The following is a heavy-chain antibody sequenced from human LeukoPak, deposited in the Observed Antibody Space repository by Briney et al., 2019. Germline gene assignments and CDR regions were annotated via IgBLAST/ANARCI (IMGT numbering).Heavy chain of an antibody. CDR3: AKFGRSGWTPFYFDY. CDR2: ISGSGGST. Sequence: GGSLRLSCAASGFTFIIYAMTWVRQAPGKGLEWVSVISGSGGSTYYADPVKGRFTVSRDNSKNTLYLQMNSLRGEDTALYYCAKFGRSGWTPFYFDYWGQGTLVTVSS. CDR1: GFTFIIYA. V-gene: IGHV3-23*01. J-gene: IGHJ4*02. D-gene: IGHD6-19*01.